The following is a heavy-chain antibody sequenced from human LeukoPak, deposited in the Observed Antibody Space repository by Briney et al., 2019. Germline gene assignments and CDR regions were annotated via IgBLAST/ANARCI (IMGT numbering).Heavy chain of an antibody. D-gene: IGHD1-1*01. V-gene: IGHV3-9*03. CDR3: AKDSRPQLGSYAFDI. Sequence: PGGSLRLSCAASGFTFDDYAMHWVRQAPGKGLEWVSGISWNSGSIGYADSVKGRFTISRDNAKNSLYLQMNSLRAEDMALYYCAKDSRPQLGSYAFDIWGQGTMVTVSS. CDR2: ISWNSGSI. CDR1: GFTFDDYA. J-gene: IGHJ3*02.